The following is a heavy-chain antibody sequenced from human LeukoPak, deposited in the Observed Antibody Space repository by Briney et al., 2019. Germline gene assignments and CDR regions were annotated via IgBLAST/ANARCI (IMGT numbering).Heavy chain of an antibody. J-gene: IGHJ6*02. D-gene: IGHD2-15*01. Sequence: GGSLRLSCAASGFTFSSYSINWVRQAPGKGLEWVSSISSSSSYIYYADSVKGRFTISRDNAKNSLYLQMNSLRAEDTAVYYCARDTVAATNYYYGMDVWGQGTTVTVSS. V-gene: IGHV3-21*01. CDR1: GFTFSSYS. CDR3: ARDTVAATNYYYGMDV. CDR2: ISSSSSYI.